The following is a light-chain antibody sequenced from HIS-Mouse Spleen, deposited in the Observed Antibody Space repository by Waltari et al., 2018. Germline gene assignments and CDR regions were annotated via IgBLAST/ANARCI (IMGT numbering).Light chain of an antibody. CDR1: SSDVGGYNS. J-gene: IGLJ3*02. Sequence: QSALTQPASVSGYPGQSITISCTGPSSDVGGYNSVPWYQQHPGKAPKLMIYEVSNRPSGVSNRFSGSKSGNTASLTISGLQAEDEADYYCSSYTSSSTLVFGGGTKLTVL. CDR2: EVS. CDR3: SSYTSSSTLV. V-gene: IGLV2-14*01.